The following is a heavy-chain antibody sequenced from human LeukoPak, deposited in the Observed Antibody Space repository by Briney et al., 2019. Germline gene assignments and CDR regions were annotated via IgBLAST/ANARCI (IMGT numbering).Heavy chain of an antibody. CDR3: AKVQYSRSWYGPAQYMDV. CDR2: IRYDGSNK. D-gene: IGHD6-13*01. V-gene: IGHV3-30*02. Sequence: GGSLRLFCAPSGFTSSSYGMHWVRQAPGKGLEWVAFIRYDGSNKYYADSVKGRFTISRDNSKNTLYLQMNSMRAEDTAVYYCAKVQYSRSWYGPAQYMDVWGKGTTVTVSS. CDR1: GFTSSSYG. J-gene: IGHJ6*03.